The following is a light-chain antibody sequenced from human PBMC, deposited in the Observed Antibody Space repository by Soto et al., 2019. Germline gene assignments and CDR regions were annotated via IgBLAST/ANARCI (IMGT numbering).Light chain of an antibody. CDR3: SSYAGFNRFL. CDR2: DIS. Sequence: QSVLTQPPSASGSPGQSVTISCTGTNNDIGLYNFVSWYQQHPGKAPKLIIHDISRRPSGVPDRFSGSKSGNTASLTVSGLQAEDAADYFCSSYAGFNRFLFGGGTKLTVL. CDR1: NNDIGLYNF. J-gene: IGLJ2*01. V-gene: IGLV2-8*01.